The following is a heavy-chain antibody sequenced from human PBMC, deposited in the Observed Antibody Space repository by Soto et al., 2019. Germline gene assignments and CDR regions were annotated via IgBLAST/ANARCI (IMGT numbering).Heavy chain of an antibody. J-gene: IGHJ1*01. Sequence: PSETLSLTCTVSGCSISSRSYYWGWIRQPPGKGLEWIGSIYYSGSTYYNPSLKSRVTISVDTSKNQFSLKLSSVTAADTAVYYCARHTYYYDSSGTGHFQHWGQGTLVTV. CDR2: IYYSGST. V-gene: IGHV4-39*01. CDR3: ARHTYYYDSSGTGHFQH. D-gene: IGHD3-22*01. CDR1: GCSISSRSYY.